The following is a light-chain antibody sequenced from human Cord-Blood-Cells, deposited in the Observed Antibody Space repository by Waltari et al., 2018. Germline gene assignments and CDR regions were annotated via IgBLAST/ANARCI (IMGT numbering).Light chain of an antibody. Sequence: QSALTQPASVSGSPGQSSTLSCTGTSSEVGSYNLVSWYQQHPGKAPKLMIYEGSKRPSGVSNRFSGSKSGNTASLTISGLQAEDEADYYCCSYAGSSTWVFGGGTKLTVL. V-gene: IGLV2-23*01. J-gene: IGLJ3*02. CDR3: CSYAGSSTWV. CDR2: EGS. CDR1: SSEVGSYNL.